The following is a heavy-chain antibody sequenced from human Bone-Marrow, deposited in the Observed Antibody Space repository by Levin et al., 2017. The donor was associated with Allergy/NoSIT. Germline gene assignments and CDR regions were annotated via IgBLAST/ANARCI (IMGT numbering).Heavy chain of an antibody. CDR2: INHSGST. J-gene: IGHJ5*02. D-gene: IGHD5-18*01. Sequence: SQTLSLTCAVYGGSFSGYYWSWIRQPPGKGLEWIGEINHSGSTNYNPSIKSRVTISVDTSKNQFSLKLSSVTAADTAVYYCARGRIQLWMNWFDPWGQGTLVTVSS. CDR1: GGSFSGYY. CDR3: ARGRIQLWMNWFDP. V-gene: IGHV4-34*01.